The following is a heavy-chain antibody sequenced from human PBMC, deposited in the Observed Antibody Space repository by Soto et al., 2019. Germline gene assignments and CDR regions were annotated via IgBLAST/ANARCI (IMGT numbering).Heavy chain of an antibody. D-gene: IGHD6-19*01. CDR1: GFTFSSYS. Sequence: GGSLRLSCAASGFTFSSYSMNWVRQAPGNGLEWVSYISSSRSYIYYVDSVKGRFTISRDNAKNSLFLQMNSLRAEDTAVYYCARDVFPGTSGWFYWGQGTLVTVSS. V-gene: IGHV3-21*04. CDR2: ISSSRSYI. CDR3: ARDVFPGTSGWFY. J-gene: IGHJ4*02.